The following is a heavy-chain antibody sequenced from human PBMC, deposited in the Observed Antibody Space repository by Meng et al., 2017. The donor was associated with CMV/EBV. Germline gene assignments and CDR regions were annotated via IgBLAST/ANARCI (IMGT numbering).Heavy chain of an antibody. J-gene: IGHJ2*01. V-gene: IGHV4-39*01. CDR2: IYYSGST. CDR3: ARHTRYCSSTSCLNWYFDL. CDR1: GCSISSSSYY. Sequence: SDTLSLTCTVSGCSISSSSYYWGWIRQPPGKGLEWIGSIYYSGSTYYNPSLKSRVTISVDTSKNQFSLKLSSVTAADTAVYYCARHTRYCSSTSCLNWYFDLWGRGTLVTVSS. D-gene: IGHD2-2*01.